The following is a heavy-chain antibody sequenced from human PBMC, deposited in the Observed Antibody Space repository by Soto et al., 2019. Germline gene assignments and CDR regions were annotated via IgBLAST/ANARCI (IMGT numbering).Heavy chain of an antibody. CDR2: ISGSGGST. CDR3: ASLSGFGVANYYMDV. D-gene: IGHD3-3*01. J-gene: IGHJ6*03. Sequence: GGSLRLSCAASGFTFSSYAMSWVRQAPGKGLEWVSAISGSGGSTYYADSVKGRFTISRDNSKNTLYLQMNSLRAEDTAVYYCASLSGFGVANYYMDVWGKGTTVTVSS. CDR1: GFTFSSYA. V-gene: IGHV3-23*01.